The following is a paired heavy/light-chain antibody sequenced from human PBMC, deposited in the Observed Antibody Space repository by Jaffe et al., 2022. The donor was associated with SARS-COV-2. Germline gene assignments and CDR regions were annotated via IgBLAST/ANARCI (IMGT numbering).Light chain of an antibody. CDR1: SGINVGTYR. CDR3: MIWHNTAAV. V-gene: IGLV5-45*02. CDR2: YKSDSDK. J-gene: IGLJ2*01. Sequence: QAVLTQPSSLSASPGASASLTCTLRSGINVGTYRIYWYQQKPGSPPQYLLRYKSDSDKQQGSGVPSRFSGSKDASANAGILLVSGLQSEDEADYYCMIWHNTAAVFGGGTKLTVL.
Heavy chain of an antibody. D-gene: IGHD2-21*02. CDR3: AREVTGTEEIDY. J-gene: IGHJ4*02. Sequence: EVQLVESGGGLVKPGESLRLSCAASGFSFSTYSMNWVRQAPGKGLEWVSSISTTGTYTYYADSVKGRFTISRDNAKNSLYLQMNSLRAEDTAVYYCAREVTGTEEIDYWGQGTLVTVSS. CDR2: ISTTGTYT. V-gene: IGHV3-21*01. CDR1: GFSFSTYS.